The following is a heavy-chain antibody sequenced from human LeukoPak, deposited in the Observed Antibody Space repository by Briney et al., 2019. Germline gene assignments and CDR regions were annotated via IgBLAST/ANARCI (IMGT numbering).Heavy chain of an antibody. Sequence: ASVKVSCKASGYSFTDYYIDWVRQAPGQGLEWMGVINPSGGSTRYAQKFQGRVTMTGDPSTRTVYVELSSLTSDDTAVYYCARGTTDAYWGQGTPVTVSS. J-gene: IGHJ4*02. CDR3: ARGTTDAY. V-gene: IGHV1-46*01. CDR1: GYSFTDYY. D-gene: IGHD1-1*01. CDR2: INPSGGST.